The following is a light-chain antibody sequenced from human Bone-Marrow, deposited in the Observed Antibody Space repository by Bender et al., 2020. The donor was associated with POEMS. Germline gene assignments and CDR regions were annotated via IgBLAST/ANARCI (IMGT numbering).Light chain of an antibody. CDR1: ALAKGY. J-gene: IGLJ3*02. CDR2: KDV. Sequence: SYELTQPSSVSVSPGQTVRITCSGDALAKGYARWFLQKPGQAHFLVIYKDVERRSGIPGRFSGSSSGTTATLTISGAHVDDEADYYCYTATDNSRWVFGGGTKLTVL. CDR3: YTATDNSRWV. V-gene: IGLV3-27*01.